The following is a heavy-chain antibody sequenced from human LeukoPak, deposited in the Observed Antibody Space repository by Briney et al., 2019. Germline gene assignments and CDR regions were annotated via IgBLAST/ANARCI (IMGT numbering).Heavy chain of an antibody. CDR1: GYTFTSYY. D-gene: IGHD3-22*01. CDR3: ARVPVTTMIVVGPWFDP. V-gene: IGHV1-46*01. J-gene: IGHJ5*02. Sequence: GASVKVSCKASGYTFTSYYMHWVRQAPGQGLEWMGIINPSGGSTSYAQKFQGRVTMTRDTSTSTVYMELSSPRSEDTAVYYCARVPVTTMIVVGPWFDPWGQGTLVTVSS. CDR2: INPSGGST.